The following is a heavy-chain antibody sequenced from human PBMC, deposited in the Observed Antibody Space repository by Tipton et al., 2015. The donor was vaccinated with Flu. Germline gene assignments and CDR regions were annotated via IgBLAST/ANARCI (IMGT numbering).Heavy chain of an antibody. V-gene: IGHV3-33*08. D-gene: IGHD3-3*01. CDR1: GFSFSNYW. CDR2: TWYDGNRDKE. CDR3: ARDGPEWNYFAYMDV. J-gene: IGHJ6*03. Sequence: SLRLSCAASGFSFSNYWMSWVRQAPGKGLEWVAFTWYDGNRDKEYYADSVKGRFTISRDTSKNSVYLQINSLRADDTAVYFCARDGPEWNYFAYMDVWGKGTTVTVSS.